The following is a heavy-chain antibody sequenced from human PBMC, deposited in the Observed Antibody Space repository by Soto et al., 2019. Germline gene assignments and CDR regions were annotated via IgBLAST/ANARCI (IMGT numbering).Heavy chain of an antibody. V-gene: IGHV4-59*01. CDR3: ARDTKRYCISTSCPTRFYYYGMDV. D-gene: IGHD2-2*01. Sequence: SETLSLTCTVSGGSISSYYWSWIRQPPGKGLEWIGYIYYSGSTNYNPSLKSRVTISVDTSKNQFSLKLSSVTAADTAVYYCARDTKRYCISTSCPTRFYYYGMDVWGQGTTVT. J-gene: IGHJ6*02. CDR2: IYYSGST. CDR1: GGSISSYY.